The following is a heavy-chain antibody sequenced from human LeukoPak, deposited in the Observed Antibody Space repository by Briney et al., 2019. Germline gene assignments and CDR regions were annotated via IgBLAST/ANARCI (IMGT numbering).Heavy chain of an antibody. Sequence: SETLSLTCTVSGGSISSSSYYWGWIRQPPGKGLEWIGSIYYSGSTYYNPSLKSRVIISVDTSKNQFSLKLSSVTAADTAVYYCARVSAAAGTAYYFDYWGQGTLVTVSS. CDR3: ARVSAAAGTAYYFDY. V-gene: IGHV4-39*01. J-gene: IGHJ4*02. CDR1: GGSISSSSYY. D-gene: IGHD2-21*02. CDR2: IYYSGST.